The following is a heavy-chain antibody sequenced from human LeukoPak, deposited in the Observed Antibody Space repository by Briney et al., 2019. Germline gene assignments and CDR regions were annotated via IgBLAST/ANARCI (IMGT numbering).Heavy chain of an antibody. Sequence: GGSLRLSCAASGFTFSNAWMSWVRQAPGKGLEWVGRIKSKTDGGTTDYAAPVKGRFTISRDDSKNTLYLQTNSLKTEHTAVYYCTTDIPGSWFDPWGQGTLVTVSS. CDR3: TTDIPGSWFDP. V-gene: IGHV3-15*01. D-gene: IGHD3-10*01. CDR2: IKSKTDGGTT. CDR1: GFTFSNAW. J-gene: IGHJ5*02.